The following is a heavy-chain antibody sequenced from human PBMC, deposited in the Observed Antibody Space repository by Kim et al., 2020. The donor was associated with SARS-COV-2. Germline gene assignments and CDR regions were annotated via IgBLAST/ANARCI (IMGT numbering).Heavy chain of an antibody. CDR1: GGSISSGGYY. CDR2: IYYSGST. D-gene: IGHD3-9*01. CDR3: ARWGLGDILTGYYTGHNWFDP. Sequence: SETLSLTCTVSGGSISSGGYYWSWIRQHPGKGLEWIGYIYYSGSTYYSPSLKSRVTISVDTSKNQFSLKLSSVTAADTAVYYCARWGLGDILTGYYTGHNWFDPWGQGTLVTVSS. J-gene: IGHJ5*02. V-gene: IGHV4-31*03.